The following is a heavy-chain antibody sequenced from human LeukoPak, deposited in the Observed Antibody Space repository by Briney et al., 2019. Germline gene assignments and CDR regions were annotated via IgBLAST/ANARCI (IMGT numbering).Heavy chain of an antibody. J-gene: IGHJ4*02. V-gene: IGHV1-69*05. Sequence: ASVKVSCKASGGTFSSYAISWVRQAPGQGLEWMGGIIPTFGTANYAQKFQGRVTITTDESTSTAYMELSSLRSEDTAVYYCACSGYYIHYFDYWGQGTLVTVSS. CDR2: IIPTFGTA. CDR1: GGTFSSYA. D-gene: IGHD3-22*01. CDR3: ACSGYYIHYFDY.